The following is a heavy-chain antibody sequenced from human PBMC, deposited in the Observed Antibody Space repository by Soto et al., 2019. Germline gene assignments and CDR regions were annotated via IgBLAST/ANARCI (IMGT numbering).Heavy chain of an antibody. CDR2: ISTYNDDT. D-gene: IGHD2-2*01. J-gene: IGHJ4*02. CDR3: AREYCSGTSCYGGDY. CDR1: GYTITTYG. Sequence: QVQLVQSGAEVKKPGASVKVSCKASGYTITTYGISWVRRAPGQGLEWMGWISTYNDDTVYAQSLQGRVTLTTDTSTSTAYMELRSLTSDDTAVYYSAREYCSGTSCYGGDYWGQGTLVTVSS. V-gene: IGHV1-18*01.